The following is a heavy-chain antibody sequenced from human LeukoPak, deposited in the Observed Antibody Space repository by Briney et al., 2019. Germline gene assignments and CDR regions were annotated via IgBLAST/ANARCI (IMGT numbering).Heavy chain of an antibody. J-gene: IGHJ4*02. CDR1: GGTFSSYA. V-gene: IGHV1-69*05. Sequence: SVKVSCKASGGTFSSYAISWVRQAPGQGLEWMGRIVPIFGTANYAQKFQGRVTITTDESTSTAYMELSGLRSEDTAVYYCARIYGGNSVDYWGQGTLVTVSS. CDR2: IVPIFGTA. CDR3: ARIYGGNSVDY. D-gene: IGHD4-23*01.